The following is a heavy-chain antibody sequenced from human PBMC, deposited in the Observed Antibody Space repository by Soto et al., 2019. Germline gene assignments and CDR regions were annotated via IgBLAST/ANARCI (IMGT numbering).Heavy chain of an antibody. V-gene: IGHV1-69*13. Sequence: SVKASCKASGGTFSSYAISWVRPAPAQGLEWMGGIIPIFGTANYAQKFQGRVTITADESTSTAYMELSSLRSEDTAVYYCARRLAVEESAFDIWGQGTMVTVSS. CDR3: ARRLAVEESAFDI. J-gene: IGHJ3*02. D-gene: IGHD3-10*01. CDR2: IIPIFGTA. CDR1: GGTFSSYA.